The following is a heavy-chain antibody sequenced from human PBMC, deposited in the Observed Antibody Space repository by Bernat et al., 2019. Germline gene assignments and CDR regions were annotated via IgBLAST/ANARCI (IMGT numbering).Heavy chain of an antibody. V-gene: IGHV3-30*01. CDR1: GFTFSSYA. CDR2: ISYDGSNK. Sequence: QVQLVESGGGVVQPGRSLRLSCAASGFTFSSYAMHWVRQAPGKGLEWVAVISYDGSNKYYADSVKGRFTISRDNSKNTLYLQMNSLRAEDTAVYYCARDSRLFVHHEDAFDIWGQGTMVTVSS. D-gene: IGHD6-6*01. CDR3: ARDSRLFVHHEDAFDI. J-gene: IGHJ3*02.